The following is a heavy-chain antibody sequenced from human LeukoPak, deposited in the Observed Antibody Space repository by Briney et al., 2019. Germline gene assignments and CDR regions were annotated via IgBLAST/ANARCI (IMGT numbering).Heavy chain of an antibody. D-gene: IGHD3-22*01. CDR1: GYTFGSHD. CDR2: MNPNSGDT. V-gene: IGHV1-8*01. CDR3: ARDIDSNYYDSSGTLDDAFDI. J-gene: IGHJ3*02. Sequence: ASVKVSCKASGYTFGSHDINWVRQATGQGLEWMGWMNPNSGDTGFAQRFQGRVTMTWDTSISTAYMELRSLRSDDTAVYYCARDIDSNYYDSSGTLDDAFDIWGQGTMVTVSS.